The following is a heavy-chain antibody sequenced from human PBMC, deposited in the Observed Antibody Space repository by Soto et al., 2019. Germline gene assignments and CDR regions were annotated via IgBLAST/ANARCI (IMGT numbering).Heavy chain of an antibody. CDR3: AGGGGSLNPGFDL. Sequence: SCKVSGYTLTELSMHWVRQAPGKGLEWVAVISSDGSTTYYADSVKGRFPVSRDNSRNTLYLQMNSLRTDDTAVYYGAGGGGSLNPGFDLWGQGTLVTVSS. CDR2: ISSDGSTT. CDR1: GYTLTELS. D-gene: IGHD3-16*01. V-gene: IGHV3-30*04. J-gene: IGHJ4*02.